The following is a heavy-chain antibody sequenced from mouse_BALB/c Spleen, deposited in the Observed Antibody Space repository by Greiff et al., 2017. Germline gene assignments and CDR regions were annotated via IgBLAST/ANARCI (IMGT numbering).Heavy chain of an antibody. CDR3: ARPFSSGYAMDY. Sequence: DVMLVESGGGLVQPGGSLKLSCAASGFTFSSYTMSWVRQTPEKRLEWVAYISNGGGSTYYPDTVKGRFTISRDNAKNTLYLQMSSLKSEDTAMYYCARPFSSGYAMDYWGQGTSVTVSS. CDR1: GFTFSSYT. J-gene: IGHJ4*01. CDR2: ISNGGGST. V-gene: IGHV5-12-2*01. D-gene: IGHD3-1*01.